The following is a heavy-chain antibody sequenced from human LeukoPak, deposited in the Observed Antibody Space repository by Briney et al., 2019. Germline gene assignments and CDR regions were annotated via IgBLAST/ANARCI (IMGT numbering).Heavy chain of an antibody. D-gene: IGHD3-10*01. V-gene: IGHV3-23*01. J-gene: IGHJ4*02. CDR3: AKDGTYGSGNFDY. CDR1: GFTVHSNY. Sequence: GGSLRLSCAASGFTVHSNYMNWVRQAPGKGLEWVSAISGSGGSTYYADSVKGRFTISRDNSKNTLYLQMNSLRAEDTAVYYCAKDGTYGSGNFDYWGQGTLVTVSS. CDR2: ISGSGGST.